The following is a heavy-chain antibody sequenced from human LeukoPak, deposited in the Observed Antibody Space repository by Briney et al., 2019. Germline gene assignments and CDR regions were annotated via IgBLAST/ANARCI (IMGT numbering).Heavy chain of an antibody. J-gene: IGHJ4*02. CDR1: GGSISSYY. Sequence: SETLSLTCTVSGGSISSYYWSWIRQPPGKGLEWIGYIYYGGSTNYNPSLKSRVTILVDTSKNQFSLKLNSVTAADTAVYYCAKRDSSGWNYFDYWGQGTLVTVSS. V-gene: IGHV4-59*01. CDR3: AKRDSSGWNYFDY. CDR2: IYYGGST. D-gene: IGHD6-19*01.